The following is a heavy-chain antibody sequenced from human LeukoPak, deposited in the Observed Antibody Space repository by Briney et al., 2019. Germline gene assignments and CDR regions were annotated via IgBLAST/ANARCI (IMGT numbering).Heavy chain of an antibody. D-gene: IGHD3-9*01. J-gene: IGHJ4*02. V-gene: IGHV3-23*01. CDR3: AKGSWRYFDWLLSFTFDY. Sequence: GSLGPPWAALGFPFCKYSMAGVRQAPGKRLGGVSTIRGRGGSKYYADSVKGRFTISRDNSKNTLYLQMNSLRAEDTAVYYCAKGSWRYFDWLLSFTFDYWGQGTLVTVSS. CDR2: IRGRGGSK. CDR1: GFPFCKYS.